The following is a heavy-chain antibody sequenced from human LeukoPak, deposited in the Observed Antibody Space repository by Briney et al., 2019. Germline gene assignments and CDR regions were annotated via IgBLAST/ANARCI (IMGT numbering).Heavy chain of an antibody. CDR2: ISGIGDTT. D-gene: IGHD1-26*01. V-gene: IGHV3-23*01. J-gene: IGHJ4*02. Sequence: GGSLRLSCAASGFTFSSYSMNWVRQAPGKGLEWVSAISGIGDTTCYAESVRGRFTISRDISKNTLYLQMNSLRVEDTAVYYCVKDRVGTWEPIDYWGQGTLVTVSS. CDR1: GFTFSSYS. CDR3: VKDRVGTWEPIDY.